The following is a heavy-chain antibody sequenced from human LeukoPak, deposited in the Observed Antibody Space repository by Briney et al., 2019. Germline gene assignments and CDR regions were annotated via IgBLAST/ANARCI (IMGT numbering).Heavy chain of an antibody. J-gene: IGHJ4*02. CDR3: ARGGGYNPFDY. Sequence: PSETLSLTCAVSGYSISIDYYWGWIRQPPGKGLEWIGSIYHSGGTYYNPSLKSRVTISVDTSKNQFSLKLSSVTAADTAVYYCARGGGYNPFDYWGQGTLVTVSS. V-gene: IGHV4-38-2*01. CDR1: GYSISIDYY. CDR2: IYHSGGT. D-gene: IGHD5-24*01.